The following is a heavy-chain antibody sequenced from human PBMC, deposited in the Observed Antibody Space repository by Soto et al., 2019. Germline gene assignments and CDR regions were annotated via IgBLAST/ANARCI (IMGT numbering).Heavy chain of an antibody. J-gene: IGHJ4*02. V-gene: IGHV3-48*01. CDR3: ATEYGGDYDY. Sequence: PGGSLRLSCAASGFTFSTYSLNWVRQAPGKGLEWVSYISSRGTTIYYADSVKGRFTISRDTAKNSLYLQMDSLRAEDTAVYYCATEYGGDYDYWGQGTLVTVSS. CDR2: ISSRGTTI. CDR1: GFTFSTYS. D-gene: IGHD4-17*01.